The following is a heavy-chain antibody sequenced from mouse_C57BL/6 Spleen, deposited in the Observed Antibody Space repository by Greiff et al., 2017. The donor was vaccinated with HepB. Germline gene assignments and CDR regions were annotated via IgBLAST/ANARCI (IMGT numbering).Heavy chain of an antibody. CDR2: ILPGSGST. CDR3: ARSQAVSTTVVAYYFDY. CDR1: GYTFTGYW. D-gene: IGHD1-1*01. Sequence: VQLQQSGAELMKPGASVKLSCKATGYTFTGYWIEWVKQRPGHGLEWIGEILPGSGSTNYNEKFKGKATFTADTSSNTAYMQLSSLTTEDSAIYYCARSQAVSTTVVAYYFDYWGQGTTLTVSS. V-gene: IGHV1-9*01. J-gene: IGHJ2*01.